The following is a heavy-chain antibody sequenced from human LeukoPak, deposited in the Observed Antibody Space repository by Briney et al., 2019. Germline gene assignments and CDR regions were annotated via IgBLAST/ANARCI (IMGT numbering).Heavy chain of an antibody. V-gene: IGHV3-30-3*01. CDR2: ISYDGSNK. Sequence: GGSLRLSCAASGFTFSSYAMSWVRQAPGKGLEWVAVISYDGSNKYYADSVKGRFTISRDNSKNTLYLQMNSLRAEDTAVYYCARAVRGVGALWGQGTLVTVSS. D-gene: IGHD1-26*01. CDR3: ARAVRGVGAL. J-gene: IGHJ4*02. CDR1: GFTFSSYA.